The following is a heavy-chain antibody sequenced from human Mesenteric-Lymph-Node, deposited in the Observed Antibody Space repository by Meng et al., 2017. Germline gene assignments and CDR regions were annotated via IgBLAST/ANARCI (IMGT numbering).Heavy chain of an antibody. V-gene: IGHV1-2*02. D-gene: IGHD3-10*01. J-gene: IGHJ4*02. CDR3: ARSPRNNGSGTYYNL. Sequence: ASVKVSCKASGYTFTGYYMHWVRQAPGQGLEWMGWINPNSGGTNYAQKFQGRVTMTRDTSISTAYMELSRLRSDDTAVYYCARSPRNNGSGTYYNLWGQGTLVTVSS. CDR1: GYTFTGYY. CDR2: INPNSGGT.